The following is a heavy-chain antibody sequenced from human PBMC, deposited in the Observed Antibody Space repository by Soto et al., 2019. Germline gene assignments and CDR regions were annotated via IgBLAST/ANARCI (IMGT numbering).Heavy chain of an antibody. J-gene: IGHJ4*02. CDR3: AREGIAAAGLY. CDR2: INSDGSST. V-gene: IGHV3-74*01. CDR1: GFTFSSYW. Sequence: GGALRLSCAASGFTFSSYWMHWVRQAPGKGLVWVSRINSDGSSTSYADSVKGRFTISRDNAKNTLYLQMNSLRAEDTAVYYCAREGIAAAGLYWGQGTLVTVSS. D-gene: IGHD6-13*01.